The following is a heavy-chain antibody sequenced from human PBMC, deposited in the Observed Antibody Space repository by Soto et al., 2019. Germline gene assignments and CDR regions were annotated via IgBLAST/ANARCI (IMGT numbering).Heavy chain of an antibody. CDR2: ISSSSXXX. D-gene: IGHD3-3*01. V-gene: IGHV3-11*06. J-gene: IGHJ6*02. CDR3: ARPRGDFWSGYPLGYGMDV. Sequence: PGGSLRLSCAASGFTFSDYYMSWIRQAPGKGLEWVSYISSSSXXXXXXXXVKGRFTISRDNAKNSLYLQMNSLRAEDTAVYYCARPRGDFWSGYPLGYGMDVWGQGTTVTVSS. CDR1: GFTFSDYY.